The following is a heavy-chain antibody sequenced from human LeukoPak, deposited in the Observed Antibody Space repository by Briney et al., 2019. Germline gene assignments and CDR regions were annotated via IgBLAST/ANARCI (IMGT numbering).Heavy chain of an antibody. CDR1: GFTFSSYT. CDR2: ISSSSRDI. Sequence: GGSLRLSCAASGFTFSSYTMNWVRQAPGKGLEWVAAISSSSRDIFYADSVKGRFTVSRDNPKNTLYLQLNSLRAEDTAVYYCARETGSYYAYWGQGTLVTVSS. D-gene: IGHD1-26*01. J-gene: IGHJ4*02. CDR3: ARETGSYYAY. V-gene: IGHV3-21*04.